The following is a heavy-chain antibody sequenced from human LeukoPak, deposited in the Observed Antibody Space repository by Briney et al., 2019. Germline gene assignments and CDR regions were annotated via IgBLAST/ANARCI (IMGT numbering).Heavy chain of an antibody. D-gene: IGHD3-3*01. CDR3: ARSGTSRAWFDP. CDR1: GYSFTSYW. V-gene: IGHV5-51*01. Sequence: GASLKISCKCSGYSFTSYWIGWVRQMPGERLEWMGIIWPGDSDTRYSPSFQGQVTISVDTSISTAYLQWSSLKASDTAMYYCARSGTSRAWFDPWGHGTLGIVSS. CDR2: IWPGDSDT. J-gene: IGHJ5*02.